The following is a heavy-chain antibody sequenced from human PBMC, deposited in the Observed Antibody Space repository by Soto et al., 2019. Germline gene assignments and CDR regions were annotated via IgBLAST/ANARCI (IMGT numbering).Heavy chain of an antibody. CDR3: ARGAPGEYDYVWGSYRQGGAFDI. J-gene: IGHJ3*02. D-gene: IGHD3-16*02. V-gene: IGHV4-30-2*01. Sequence: SETLSLTCAVSGCSISSGGYSWSWTRQPPGKGLEWIGYIYHSGSTYYNPSLKSRVTISVDRSKNQFSLKLSSVTAADTAVYYCARGAPGEYDYVWGSYRQGGAFDIWGQGTMVT. CDR1: GCSISSGGYS. CDR2: IYHSGST.